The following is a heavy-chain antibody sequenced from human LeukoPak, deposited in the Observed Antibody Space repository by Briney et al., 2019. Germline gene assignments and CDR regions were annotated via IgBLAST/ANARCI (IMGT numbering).Heavy chain of an antibody. J-gene: IGHJ3*02. CDR3: GTGGSSWSDAFDI. CDR1: GYTFTSYG. CDR2: INPSGGST. D-gene: IGHD6-13*01. Sequence: ASVKVSCKASGYTFTSYGISWVRQAPGQGLEWMGIINPSGGSTSYAQKFQGRVTMTRDTSTSTVYMELSSLRSEDTAVYYCGTGGSSWSDAFDIWGQGTMVTVSS. V-gene: IGHV1-46*01.